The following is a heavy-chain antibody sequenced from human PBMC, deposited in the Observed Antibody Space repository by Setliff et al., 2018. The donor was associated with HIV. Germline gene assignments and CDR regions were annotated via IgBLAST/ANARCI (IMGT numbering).Heavy chain of an antibody. CDR3: ARGQGCGGGCHYAFEM. Sequence: SETLSLTCTVSGGSISSHYWSWIRQPPGKGLEWIGSIYYSGSTNYNPSLKSRVTISVDTSKNQCSLKLSSVTAADTAVYYCARGQGCGGGCHYAFEMWGQGTMVTVSS. J-gene: IGHJ3*02. V-gene: IGHV4-59*11. D-gene: IGHD2-21*02. CDR1: GGSISSHY. CDR2: IYYSGST.